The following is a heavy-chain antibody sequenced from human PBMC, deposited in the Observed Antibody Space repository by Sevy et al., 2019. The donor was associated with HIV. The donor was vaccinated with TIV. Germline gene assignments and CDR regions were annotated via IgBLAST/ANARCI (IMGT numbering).Heavy chain of an antibody. J-gene: IGHJ4*02. CDR3: ANAAAGRGIDIY. D-gene: IGHD3-10*01. V-gene: IGHV3-7*01. CDR1: GFTFNNYW. CDR2: INQDGSET. Sequence: GGSLRLSCAASGFTFNNYWMSWVRQAPGKGLEWVANINQDGSETYYVDSVKGRFTISRDNAKSALYLQMNSLGAEDTAVYYCANAAAGRGIDIYWGQGALVTVSS.